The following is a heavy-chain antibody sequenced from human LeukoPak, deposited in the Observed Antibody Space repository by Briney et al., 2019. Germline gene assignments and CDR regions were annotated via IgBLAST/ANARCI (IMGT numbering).Heavy chain of an antibody. D-gene: IGHD2-21*02. CDR3: ATLRWGQVDY. CDR2: IFSDDNT. J-gene: IGHJ4*02. V-gene: IGHV3-53*01. CDR1: GFAISTNY. Sequence: PGGSLRLSCAASGFAISTNYMNWVRQAPGKGLEWVSVIFSDDNTYYADSVKGRFTISGDISKNTVYLQMNSLRAEDTAVYYCATLRWGQVDYWGQGTLVTVSS.